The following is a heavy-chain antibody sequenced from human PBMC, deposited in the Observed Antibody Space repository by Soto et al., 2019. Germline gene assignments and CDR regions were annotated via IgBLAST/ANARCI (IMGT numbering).Heavy chain of an antibody. CDR3: ARAPRYYYGSGRNWFDP. J-gene: IGHJ5*02. Sequence: SETLSLTCAVYGGSFSGYYWSWVRQPPGKGLEWIGEINHSGSTNYNPSLKSRVTISVDTSKNQFSLKLSSVTAADTAVYYCARAPRYYYGSGRNWFDPWGQGTLVTVSS. V-gene: IGHV4-34*01. CDR2: INHSGST. D-gene: IGHD3-10*01. CDR1: GGSFSGYY.